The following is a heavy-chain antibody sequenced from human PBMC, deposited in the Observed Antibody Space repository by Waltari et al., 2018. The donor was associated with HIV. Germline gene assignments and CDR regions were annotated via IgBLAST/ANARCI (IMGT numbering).Heavy chain of an antibody. CDR3: ARDCSGGSCPGNY. CDR1: GYTFTGYY. Sequence: QVQLVQSGAEVKKPGASVKVSCKASGYTFTGYYMHWVRQAPGQGLEWMGRSNPNRGGTNYEQKLQGRVTMTRDTSISTAYMELSRLRSDDTAVYYCARDCSGGSCPGNYWGQGTLVTVSS. J-gene: IGHJ4*02. D-gene: IGHD2-15*01. V-gene: IGHV1-2*06. CDR2: SNPNRGGT.